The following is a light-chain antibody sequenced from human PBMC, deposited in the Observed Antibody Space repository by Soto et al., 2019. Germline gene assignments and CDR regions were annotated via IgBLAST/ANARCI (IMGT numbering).Light chain of an antibody. CDR1: SSDVGAYDF. J-gene: IGLJ1*01. V-gene: IGLV2-14*01. CDR3: SSYITTDPYV. Sequence: QSVLTQPASVSGSPGQSITISCTGTSSDVGAYDFVSWYQQHPGKAPKYLIYEVSNRPSGVSDRFSGSKSGTTASLTISGLQAEDEADYYCSSYITTDPYVFGTGTKLTVL. CDR2: EVS.